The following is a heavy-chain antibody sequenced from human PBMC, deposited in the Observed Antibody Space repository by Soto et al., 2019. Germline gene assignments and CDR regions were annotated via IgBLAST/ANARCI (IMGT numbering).Heavy chain of an antibody. CDR2: IYYSGNT. CDR3: ARVYGSGSYYFDY. J-gene: IGHJ4*02. Sequence: SETLSLTCTVSGGSISSGDYYWSWIRQPPGKGLEWIGYIYYSGNTYYSPSLKSRVTMSVDTSKNQFSLKLSSVSAADTSMYYCARVYGSGSYYFDYWGQGTLVTVSS. D-gene: IGHD3-10*01. CDR1: GGSISSGDYY. V-gene: IGHV4-30-4*01.